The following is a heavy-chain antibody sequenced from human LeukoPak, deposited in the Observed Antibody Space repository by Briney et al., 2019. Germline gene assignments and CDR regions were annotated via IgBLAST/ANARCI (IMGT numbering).Heavy chain of an antibody. Sequence: PSETLSLTCAVYGGSFSGYYWSWIRQPPGKGLEWIGEINHSGSTNHNPSLKSRVTISVDTSKNQFSLKLSSVTAADTAVYYCARGWRYSSGWYDYWGQGTLVTVSS. CDR2: INHSGST. CDR3: ARGWRYSSGWYDY. D-gene: IGHD6-19*01. J-gene: IGHJ4*02. V-gene: IGHV4-34*01. CDR1: GGSFSGYY.